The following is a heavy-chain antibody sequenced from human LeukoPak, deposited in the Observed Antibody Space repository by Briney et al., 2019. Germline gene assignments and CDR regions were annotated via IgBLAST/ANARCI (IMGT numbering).Heavy chain of an antibody. V-gene: IGHV3-23*01. J-gene: IGHJ3*01. Sequence: GESLRLSCAASGFTFSSYAMSWVREAPGKGLEWVSTISGSSDNTYYADSVKGRSTISRDNSRNTLYLQMNSLRVEDTAVYYCAKERTVTTRGSAFDFWGQGTLITVSS. CDR1: GFTFSSYA. CDR2: ISGSSDNT. D-gene: IGHD4-17*01. CDR3: AKERTVTTRGSAFDF.